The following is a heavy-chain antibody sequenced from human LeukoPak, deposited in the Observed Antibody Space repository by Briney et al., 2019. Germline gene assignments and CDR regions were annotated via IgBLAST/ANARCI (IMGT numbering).Heavy chain of an antibody. V-gene: IGHV1-18*01. CDR2: ISAYNGNT. CDR3: AGYYYGSGSYGYYYYYGMDV. D-gene: IGHD3-10*01. J-gene: IGHJ6*02. Sequence: ASVNVSCKASGYTFTSYGISWVRQAPGQGLEWMGWISAYNGNTNYAQKLQGRVTMTTDTSTSTAYMELRSLRSDDTAVYYCAGYYYGSGSYGYYYYYGMDVWGQGTTVTVSS. CDR1: GYTFTSYG.